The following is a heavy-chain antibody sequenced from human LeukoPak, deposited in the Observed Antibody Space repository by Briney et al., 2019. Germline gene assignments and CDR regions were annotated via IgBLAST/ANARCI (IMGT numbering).Heavy chain of an antibody. CDR3: AKDPNWDRGY. CDR1: GFTFSSYT. D-gene: IGHD3-10*01. CDR2: IGTSAGST. Sequence: GGSLRLSCATSGFTFSSYTMTGVRQAPGKGLEYVSGIGTSAGSTIYADSVKGRFTISRDNSKNTVYLQMDSLRVEDTAVYYCAKDPNWDRGYWGQGTLVTVSS. J-gene: IGHJ4*02. V-gene: IGHV3-23*01.